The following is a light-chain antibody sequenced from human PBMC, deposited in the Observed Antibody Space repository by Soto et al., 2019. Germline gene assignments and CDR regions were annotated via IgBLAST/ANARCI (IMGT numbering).Light chain of an antibody. J-gene: IGKJ1*01. CDR2: DAS. CDR3: QQRSNWPPWT. V-gene: IGKV3-11*01. CDR1: QTVSSSY. Sequence: EVAWTQSPGTLSLSPGERATLSCSASQTVSSSYLAWYQQKPGQAPRLLIYDASNRATGIPARFSGSGSGTDFALTTSSLEPEDFAVYYCQQRSNWPPWTVGQGTKVDIK.